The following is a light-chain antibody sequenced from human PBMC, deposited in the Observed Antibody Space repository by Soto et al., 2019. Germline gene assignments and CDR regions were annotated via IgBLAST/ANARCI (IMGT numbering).Light chain of an antibody. V-gene: IGKV3-20*01. CDR1: QSVSSGA. J-gene: IGKJ1*01. CDR2: GAS. Sequence: EIVLTQSPGTLSLSRGERATLSCRASQSVSSGALAWYQQKPGQAPRLLIYGASTRATGISDRFSGSGSGTDFTLTISRLEPEDFALYYCQHCGGSSTFGQGTKVEIK. CDR3: QHCGGSST.